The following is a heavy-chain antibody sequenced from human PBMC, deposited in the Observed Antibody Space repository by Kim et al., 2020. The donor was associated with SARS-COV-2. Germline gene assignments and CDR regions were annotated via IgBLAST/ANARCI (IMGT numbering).Heavy chain of an antibody. J-gene: IGHJ4*02. CDR2: ISGSGGST. V-gene: IGHV3-23*01. D-gene: IGHD6-19*01. CDR1: GFTFSSYA. Sequence: GGSLRLSCAASGFTFSSYAMSWVRQAPGKGLEWVSAISGSGGSTYYADSVKGRFTISRDNSKNTLYLQMNSLRAEDTAVYYCAKDRRYSSGQGVFDYWGQGTLVTVSS. CDR3: AKDRRYSSGQGVFDY.